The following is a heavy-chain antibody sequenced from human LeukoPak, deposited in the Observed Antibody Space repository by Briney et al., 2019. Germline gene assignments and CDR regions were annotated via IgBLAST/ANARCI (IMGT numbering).Heavy chain of an antibody. D-gene: IGHD3-3*01. J-gene: IGHJ4*02. CDR2: ISGSGGST. V-gene: IGHV3-23*01. CDR1: GFTFSSYA. CDR3: ARDRSDDFWSGSFDY. Sequence: GGSLRLSCAASGFTFSSYAMSWVRQAPGKGLEWVSAISGSGGSTYYADSVKGRFTISRDNAKNSLYLQMNSLRAEDTAVYYCARDRSDDFWSGSFDYWGQGTLVTVSS.